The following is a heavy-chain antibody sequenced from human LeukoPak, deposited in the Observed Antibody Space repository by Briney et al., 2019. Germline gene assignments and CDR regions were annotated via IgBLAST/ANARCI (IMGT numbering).Heavy chain of an antibody. J-gene: IGHJ4*02. Sequence: GGSLRLSCAASGFTFRSYAMHWVRQAPGKGLEWVAVISYDGSNKYYADSVKGRFTISRDNSKNTLYLQMNSLRAEGTAVYYSMVATGDYWGQGTLVTVSS. CDR2: ISYDGSNK. V-gene: IGHV3-30-3*01. D-gene: IGHD5-12*01. CDR3: MVATGDY. CDR1: GFTFRSYA.